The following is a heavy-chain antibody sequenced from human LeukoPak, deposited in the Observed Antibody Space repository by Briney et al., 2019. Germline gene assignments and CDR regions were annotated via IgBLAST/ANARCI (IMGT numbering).Heavy chain of an antibody. J-gene: IGHJ6*03. D-gene: IGHD2-2*01. CDR1: GFTFSSYG. CDR2: IRYDGSNK. V-gene: IGHV3-30*02. Sequence: GGSLRLSCTASGFTFSSYGMHWVRQAPGKGLEWVAFIRYDGSNKYYADSVKGRFTISRDNSKNTLYLQMNSLRAEDTAVYYCAKSGGYCSSTSCSYYYYMDVWGKGTTVTVSS. CDR3: AKSGGYCSSTSCSYYYYMDV.